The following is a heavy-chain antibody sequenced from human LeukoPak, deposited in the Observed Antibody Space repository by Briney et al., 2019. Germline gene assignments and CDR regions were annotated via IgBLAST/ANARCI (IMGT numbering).Heavy chain of an antibody. D-gene: IGHD4-17*01. V-gene: IGHV3-74*01. CDR2: IKSDGTST. Sequence: GGLLRLSCAASGFTFTTYWMHWVRKAPGKVLVWVSRIKSDGTSTSYADSVKGRFTISRDNAKNTLYLQMNSLRAEDTAVYYCARGHGDFPVNYYFDLWGRGTLVTVSS. CDR1: GFTFTTYW. J-gene: IGHJ2*01. CDR3: ARGHGDFPVNYYFDL.